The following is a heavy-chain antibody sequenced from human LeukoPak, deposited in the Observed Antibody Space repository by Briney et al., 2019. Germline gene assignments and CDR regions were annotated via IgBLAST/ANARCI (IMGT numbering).Heavy chain of an antibody. CDR1: GFTFSSYT. Sequence: GGSLRLSCAASGFTFSSYTMSWVRQAPGKGLEWVSGMSASYNTYYADSVKGRFTISRDNSKNTLYLQMNSLRAEDTAVYYCAKDYGRNLLWFGELKYYFDYWGQGTLVTVSS. V-gene: IGHV3-23*01. D-gene: IGHD3-10*01. CDR2: MSASYNT. J-gene: IGHJ4*02. CDR3: AKDYGRNLLWFGELKYYFDY.